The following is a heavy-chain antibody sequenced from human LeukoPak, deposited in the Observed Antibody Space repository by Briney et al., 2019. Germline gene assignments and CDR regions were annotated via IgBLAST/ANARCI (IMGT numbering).Heavy chain of an antibody. J-gene: IGHJ4*02. D-gene: IGHD5-12*01. V-gene: IGHV3-30*03. CDR2: ISYDGSNK. CDR1: GFTFSSYG. Sequence: PGGSLRLSCAASGFTFSSYGMHWVRQAPGKGLEWVAVISYDGSNKYYADSVKGRFTISRDNAKNSLYLQMNSLRAEDTAVYYCARGGREWLRSGDYGYWGQGTLVTVSS. CDR3: ARGGREWLRSGDYGY.